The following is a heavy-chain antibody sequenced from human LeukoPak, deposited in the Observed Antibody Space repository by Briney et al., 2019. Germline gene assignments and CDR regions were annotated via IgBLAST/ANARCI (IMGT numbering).Heavy chain of an antibody. CDR1: GFTISSSY. CDR2: IYSGGSGST. D-gene: IGHD2-2*01. Sequence: GGSLRLSCAASGFTISSSYMSWVRQAPGKGLEWVSVIYSGGSGSTYYADSVKGRFTISRDNSKNTLNLQMNSLRAEDTAVYYCAHRKATSWAHDYWGQGTLVTVSS. CDR3: AHRKATSWAHDY. V-gene: IGHV3-53*01. J-gene: IGHJ4*02.